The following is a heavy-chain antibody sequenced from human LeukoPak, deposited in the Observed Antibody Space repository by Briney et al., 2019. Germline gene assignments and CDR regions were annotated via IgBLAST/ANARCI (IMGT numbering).Heavy chain of an antibody. CDR2: IIPIFGTA. V-gene: IGHV1-69*13. Sequence: SVKVSCKASGGTLSSYAISWVRQAPGQGLEWMGGIIPIFGTANYAQKFQGRVTITADESTSTAYMELSSLRSEDTAVYYCATDQRRGYYYAAWGQGTLVTVSS. CDR3: ATDQRRGYYYAA. D-gene: IGHD3-22*01. CDR1: GGTLSSYA. J-gene: IGHJ4*02.